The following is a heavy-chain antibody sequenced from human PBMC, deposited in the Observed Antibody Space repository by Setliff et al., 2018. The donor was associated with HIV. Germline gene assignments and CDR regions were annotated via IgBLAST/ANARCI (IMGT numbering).Heavy chain of an antibody. CDR2: FDPEDGET. V-gene: IGHV1-24*01. Sequence: GASVKVSCKISGYTLTELSIHWVRQAPGKGLEWMANFDPEDGETFYAQKFQGRLTMTEDTSTDTAYMELSSLRSDDTAMYYCARQDIPTGYYLFDYWGQGTQVTVSS. CDR3: ARQDIPTGYYLFDY. J-gene: IGHJ4*02. D-gene: IGHD3-9*01. CDR1: GYTLTELS.